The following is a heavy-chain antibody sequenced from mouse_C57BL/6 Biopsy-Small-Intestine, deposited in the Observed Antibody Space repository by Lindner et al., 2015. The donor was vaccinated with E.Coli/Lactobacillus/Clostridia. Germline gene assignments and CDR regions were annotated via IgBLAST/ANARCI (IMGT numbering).Heavy chain of an antibody. CDR3: ARGPYGDDVMDF. Sequence: VQLQESGPELVKPGASVKISCKASGYTFTDYNMDWVEQSHGKSLEWIGYIYPNNGGTGYNQKFKSKATLTVDKSSSTAYMEFHSLTSEDSAVYYCARGPYGDDVMDFWGQGTSVTVSS. CDR2: IYPNNGGT. D-gene: IGHD2-13*01. V-gene: IGHV1S29*02. CDR1: GYTFTDYN. J-gene: IGHJ4*01.